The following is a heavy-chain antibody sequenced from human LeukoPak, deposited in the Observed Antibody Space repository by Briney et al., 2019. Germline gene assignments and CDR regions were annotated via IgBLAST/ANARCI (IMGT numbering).Heavy chain of an antibody. CDR3: ARDHRVRGEYYYYGMDA. CDR2: IYYSGST. D-gene: IGHD3-10*01. V-gene: IGHV4-39*02. Sequence: SETLSLTCTVSGGSISSSSYYWGWIRQPPGKGLEWIGSIYYSGSTYYNPSLKSRVTISVDTSKNQFSLKLSSVPAADTAVYYCARDHRVRGEYYYYGMDAWGQGTTVTVSS. CDR1: GGSISSSSYY. J-gene: IGHJ6*02.